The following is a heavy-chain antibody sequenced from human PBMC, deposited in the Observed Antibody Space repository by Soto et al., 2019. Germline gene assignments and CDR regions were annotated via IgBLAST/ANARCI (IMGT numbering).Heavy chain of an antibody. V-gene: IGHV3-23*01. CDR1: GFTFRSYA. CDR3: ARVKAVAGTSEYYYYYYGMDV. Sequence: PGGSLRLSCGASGFTFRSYAMTWVRQAPGKGLEWVAGISGGGGTTYYADSVRGRFTISRDNSKNTLYLQMNSLRAEDTAVYYCARVKAVAGTSEYYYYYYGMDVWGQETTVTVSS. CDR2: ISGGGGTT. D-gene: IGHD6-19*01. J-gene: IGHJ6*02.